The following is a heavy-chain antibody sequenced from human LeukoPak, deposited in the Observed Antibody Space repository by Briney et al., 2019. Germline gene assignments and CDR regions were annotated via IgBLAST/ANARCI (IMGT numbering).Heavy chain of an antibody. CDR1: GYTFTGSA. CDR3: TRDSGTYNWFHP. D-gene: IGHD1-26*01. Sequence: GGSLRLSYAASGYTFTGSAIHWLRQSSGKGLEWVGQIDKKDKGYATATAYAASVKGRFTISRDDSINTAYLQMKSLKTEDTALYYCTRDSGTYNWFHPWGQGTLVTVSS. V-gene: IGHV3-73*01. J-gene: IGHJ5*02. CDR2: IDKKDKGYATAT.